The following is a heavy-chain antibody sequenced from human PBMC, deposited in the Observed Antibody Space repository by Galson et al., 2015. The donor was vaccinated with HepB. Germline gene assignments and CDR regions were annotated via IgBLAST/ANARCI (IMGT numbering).Heavy chain of an antibody. CDR3: VRRGLYYDYVWGSYRPGILWAFGI. CDR2: IYPGDSDT. Sequence: QSGAEVKKPGESLKISCKGSGYSFTSYWIGWVHQMPGKGLEWMGIIYPGDSDTRYSPSFQGQVTISADKSISTAYLQWSSLKASDAAMYYCVRRGLYYDYVWGSYRPGILWAFGIWGQGTMVTVSS. V-gene: IGHV5-51*07. CDR1: GYSFTSYW. J-gene: IGHJ3*02. D-gene: IGHD3-16*02.